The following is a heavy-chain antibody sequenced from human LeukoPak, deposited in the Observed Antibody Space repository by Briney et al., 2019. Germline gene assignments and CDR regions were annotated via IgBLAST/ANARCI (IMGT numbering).Heavy chain of an antibody. J-gene: IGHJ3*02. CDR2: IIPIFGTA. CDR1: GGTFSSYA. V-gene: IGHV1-69*13. D-gene: IGHD3-9*01. Sequence: SVKVSCKASGGTFSSYAISWVRQAPGQGLEWMGGIIPIFGTANYAQKFQGRVTITADESTSTAYMELSSLRSEDTAVYYCARTDILRPRDAFDIWGQGTMVTVSS. CDR3: ARTDILRPRDAFDI.